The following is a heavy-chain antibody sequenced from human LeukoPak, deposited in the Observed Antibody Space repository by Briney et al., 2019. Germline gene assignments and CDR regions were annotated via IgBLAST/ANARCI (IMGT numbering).Heavy chain of an antibody. CDR1: GYTFTSYY. CDR2: INPSGGST. Sequence: ASVKVSCKASGYTFTSYYMHWVRQAPGQGLEWMGIINPSGGSTSYAQKFQGKVTMTRDTSTSTFYMERSSLGSEDTAVYCCARALGATGRMYYFDYWGQGTLVTVSS. D-gene: IGHD1-26*01. J-gene: IGHJ4*02. CDR3: ARALGATGRMYYFDY. V-gene: IGHV1-46*01.